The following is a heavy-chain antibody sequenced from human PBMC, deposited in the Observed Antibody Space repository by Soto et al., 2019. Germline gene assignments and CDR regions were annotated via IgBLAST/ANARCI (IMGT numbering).Heavy chain of an antibody. Sequence: ASVKVSCKASGYTFTSYYMHWVRQAPGQGLEWMGIINPSGGSTSYAQKFQGRVTMTRDTSTSTVYMELSSLRSEDTAVYYCARDGLSGYYYDSSGYLDYWGQGTLVTVS. CDR1: GYTFTSYY. J-gene: IGHJ4*02. D-gene: IGHD3-22*01. CDR2: INPSGGST. CDR3: ARDGLSGYYYDSSGYLDY. V-gene: IGHV1-46*01.